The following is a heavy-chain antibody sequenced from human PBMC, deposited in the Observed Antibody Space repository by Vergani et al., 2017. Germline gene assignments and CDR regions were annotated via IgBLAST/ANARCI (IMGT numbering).Heavy chain of an antibody. CDR3: ARESPGYCSCGSCYSGEGNFDY. CDR1: GFTVSSNY. D-gene: IGHD2-15*01. J-gene: IGHJ4*02. CDR2: ISSSSSYI. V-gene: IGHV3-21*01. Sequence: EVQLVESGGGLVQPGGSLRLSCAASGFTVSSNYMSWVRQAPGKGLEWVSSISSSSSYIYYADSVKGRFTISRDNAKNSLYLQMNSLRAEDTAVYYCARESPGYCSCGSCYSGEGNFDYWGQGTLVTVSS.